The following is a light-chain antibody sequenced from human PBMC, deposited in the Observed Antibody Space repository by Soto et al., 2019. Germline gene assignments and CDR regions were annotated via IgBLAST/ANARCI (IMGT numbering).Light chain of an antibody. J-gene: IGKJ3*01. Sequence: DIQMTQSPSSLSVSVGDTVTITCRASQTINSYLNWYQQKPGQAPKLLIYVASSLQSGVPSRFSGRGSGTDFTLTISSLEPEDFATYYCQQSYNIPLTFGPGTKVDFK. V-gene: IGKV1-39*01. CDR3: QQSYNIPLT. CDR2: VAS. CDR1: QTINSY.